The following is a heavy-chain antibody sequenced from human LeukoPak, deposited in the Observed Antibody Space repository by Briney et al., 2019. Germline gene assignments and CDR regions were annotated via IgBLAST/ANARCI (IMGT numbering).Heavy chain of an antibody. Sequence: SGTLSLTCAVSGDSISSTNWWNWVRQPPGKGLEWIGEIDHRGNTNYNPSLESRVSISADKSKNQFSLKLSSVTAADTAVYYCARGYGPGYWGQGTLVTVSA. CDR3: ARGYGPGY. V-gene: IGHV4-4*02. D-gene: IGHD4-17*01. J-gene: IGHJ4*02. CDR2: IDHRGNT. CDR1: GDSISSTNW.